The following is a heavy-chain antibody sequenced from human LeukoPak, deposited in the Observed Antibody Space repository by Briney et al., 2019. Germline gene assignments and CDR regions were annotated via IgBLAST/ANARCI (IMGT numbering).Heavy chain of an antibody. J-gene: IGHJ4*02. D-gene: IGHD3-22*01. CDR2: INHSGST. CDR1: GGSFSGYY. V-gene: IGHV4-34*01. CDR3: ARDRSGMYYYDSSPMHY. Sequence: SETLSLTCAVYGGSFSGYYWSWIRQPPGKGLEWIGEINHSGSTNYNPSLKSRVTISVDTSKNQFSLKLSSVTAADTAVYYCARDRSGMYYYDSSPMHYWGQGTLVTVSS.